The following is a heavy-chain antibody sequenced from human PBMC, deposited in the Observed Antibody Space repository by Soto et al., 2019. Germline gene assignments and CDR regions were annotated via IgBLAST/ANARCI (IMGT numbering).Heavy chain of an antibody. CDR3: ARMATFGSLNWFDP. V-gene: IGHV1-8*01. Sequence: ASVKVYCKASGYSFTNNDVTWVRQATGQGLEWMGWMNPGSGDTGYAQKFQGRVTMTRDISIATAYMELSSLRSDDTAIYYCARMATFGSLNWFDPWGQGTLVTVSS. D-gene: IGHD3-16*01. CDR2: MNPGSGDT. CDR1: GYSFTNND. J-gene: IGHJ5*02.